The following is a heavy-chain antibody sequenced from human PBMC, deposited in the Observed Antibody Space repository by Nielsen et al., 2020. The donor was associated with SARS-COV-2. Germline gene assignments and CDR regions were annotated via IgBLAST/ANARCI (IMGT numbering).Heavy chain of an antibody. D-gene: IGHD4-17*01. J-gene: IGHJ3*02. Sequence: EGSLRLSCAASGFPFSSYEMNWVRQAPGKALEWLSYIDGNGRNIFYADSVKGRFTISRDNAKNSLYLQMNSLRAEDTALYHCARLPNPLTTRQPPDIWGQGTMVTVSS. V-gene: IGHV3-48*03. CDR3: ARLPNPLTTRQPPDI. CDR2: IDGNGRNI. CDR1: GFPFSSYE.